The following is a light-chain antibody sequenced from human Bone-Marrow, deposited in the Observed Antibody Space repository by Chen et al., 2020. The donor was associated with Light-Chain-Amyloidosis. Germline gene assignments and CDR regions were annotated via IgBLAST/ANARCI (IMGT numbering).Light chain of an antibody. CDR3: AAWDYSLCGYV. CDR2: RNH. J-gene: IGLJ1*01. V-gene: IGLV1-47*01. CDR1: SSNIGINY. Sequence: QSVLSKRPSPSGTPGQRVTISCSGASSNIGINYVYWYQHCPVAAPNLLIHRNHQRPSGVPDRFAASKSGTSVFLAISGLQSEDEAVYYCAAWDYSLCGYVFGTGTKVIVL.